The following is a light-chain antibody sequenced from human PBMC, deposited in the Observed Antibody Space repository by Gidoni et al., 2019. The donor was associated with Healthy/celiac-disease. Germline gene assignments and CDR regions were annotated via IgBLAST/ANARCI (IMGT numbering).Light chain of an antibody. Sequence: IQMTQSPSSLSASVGDRVTITCGASQSISSYLNWYQQKPGKAPKLLIYAASSLQSGVPSRFSVSVSGTDFTLTISSLQPEDFATYYCQQSYSTLTFXPXTKVDIK. CDR2: AAS. J-gene: IGKJ3*01. CDR1: QSISSY. V-gene: IGKV1-39*01. CDR3: QQSYSTLT.